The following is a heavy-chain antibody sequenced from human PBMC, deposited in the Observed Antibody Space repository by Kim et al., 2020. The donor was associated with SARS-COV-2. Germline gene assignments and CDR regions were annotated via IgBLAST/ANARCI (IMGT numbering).Heavy chain of an antibody. CDR2: IIPILGIA. CDR1: GGTFSSYA. J-gene: IGHJ3*01. D-gene: IGHD6-13*01. Sequence: SVKVSCKASGGTFSSYAISWVRQAPGQGLEWMGRIIPILGIANYAQKFQGRVTITADKSTSTAYMELSSLRSEDTAVYYCATLIAAAGIYVSGWWGQGTMVTVSS. V-gene: IGHV1-69*04. CDR3: ATLIAAAGIYVSGW.